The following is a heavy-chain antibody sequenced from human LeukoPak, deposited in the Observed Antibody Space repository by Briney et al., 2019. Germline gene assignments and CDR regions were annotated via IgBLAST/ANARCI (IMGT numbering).Heavy chain of an antibody. V-gene: IGHV3-7*01. CDR2: IKQDGSEK. CDR1: GFTFSSYW. Sequence: GGSLRLSCAASGFTFSSYWMSWVRQAPGKGLEWVANIKQDGSEKYYVDSVKGRFTIPRDNAKNSLYLQMNSLRAEDTAVYYCARMRPHDAFDIWGQGTMVTVSS. CDR3: ARMRPHDAFDI. J-gene: IGHJ3*02.